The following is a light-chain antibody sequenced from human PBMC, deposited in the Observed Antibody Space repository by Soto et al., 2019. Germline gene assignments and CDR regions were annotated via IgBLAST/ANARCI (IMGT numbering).Light chain of an antibody. CDR3: QHYGSPSWT. Sequence: GDRVTIPCRASQTISRNLNWYQQKPGKAPKLLIYAASSLQSGVPSRFSGSGSGTDFTLAISRLEPDDFAVYYCQHYGSPSWTFGQGTTGDI. V-gene: IGKV1-39*02. CDR1: QTISRN. J-gene: IGKJ1*01. CDR2: AAS.